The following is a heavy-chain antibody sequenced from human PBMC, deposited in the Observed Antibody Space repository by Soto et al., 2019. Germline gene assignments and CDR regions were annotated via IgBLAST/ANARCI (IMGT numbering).Heavy chain of an antibody. J-gene: IGHJ6*02. D-gene: IGHD2-8*01. CDR2: IYSGGST. CDR1: VFTVSSNY. CDR3: ARDQKVTNHPYDHYYYYGMDV. Sequence: GWSLRLSCAASVFTVSSNYMSWVRQAPGKGLEWVSVIYSGGSTYYADSVKGRFTISRDNSKNTLYLQMNSLRAEDTAVYYCARDQKVTNHPYDHYYYYGMDVWGQGTMVTVS. V-gene: IGHV3-53*01.